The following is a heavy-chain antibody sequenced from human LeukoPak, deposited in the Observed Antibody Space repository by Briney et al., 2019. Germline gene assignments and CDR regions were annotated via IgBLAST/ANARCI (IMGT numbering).Heavy chain of an antibody. V-gene: IGHV1-69*05. CDR1: GGTFSSYA. J-gene: IGHJ5*02. D-gene: IGHD5-24*01. Sequence: ASVKVSCKASGGTFSSYAISWVRQAPGQGLGWMGRIIPIFGTANYAQKFQGRVTITTDESTSTAYMELSSLRSEDTAVYYCARTGRDGYNYGNWFDPWGQGTLVTVSS. CDR3: ARTGRDGYNYGNWFDP. CDR2: IIPIFGTA.